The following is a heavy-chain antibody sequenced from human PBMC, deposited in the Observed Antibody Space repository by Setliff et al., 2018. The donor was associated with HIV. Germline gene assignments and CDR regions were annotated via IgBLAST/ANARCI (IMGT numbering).Heavy chain of an antibody. CDR2: VSYSGST. Sequence: GSLRLSCAASGFTVRSNYMSWIRQSPGKGLEWIGSVSYSGSTYYNPSLKSRVTISVDTSKNQFSLKLSSVTAADTAVYYCARTQPDTIFGVVIFDCWGQGKMVTVSS. D-gene: IGHD3-3*01. V-gene: IGHV4-38-2*01. CDR3: ARTQPDTIFGVVIFDC. CDR1: GFTVRSNY. J-gene: IGHJ4*02.